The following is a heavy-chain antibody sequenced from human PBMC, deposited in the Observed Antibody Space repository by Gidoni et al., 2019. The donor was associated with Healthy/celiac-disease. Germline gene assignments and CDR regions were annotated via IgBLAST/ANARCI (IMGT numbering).Heavy chain of an antibody. J-gene: IGHJ6*02. CDR2: ISYDGSNK. CDR1: GFTFSSYG. CDR3: AKDIVVPAANYYYYYGMDV. D-gene: IGHD2-2*01. V-gene: IGHV3-30*18. Sequence: VQLVESGGCVVPPGRSLRLSCAASGFTFSSYGMHWVRQAPGKGLEWVAVISYDGSNKYYADSVKGRFTISRDNSKNTLYLQMNSLRAEDTAVYYCAKDIVVPAANYYYYYGMDVWGQGTTVTVSS.